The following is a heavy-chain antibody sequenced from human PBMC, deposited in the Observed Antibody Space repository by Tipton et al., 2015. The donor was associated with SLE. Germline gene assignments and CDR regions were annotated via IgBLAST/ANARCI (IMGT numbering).Heavy chain of an antibody. CDR1: GGSISSHY. V-gene: IGHV4-34*01. CDR2: INHSGST. CDR3: ARERYSSSRGWFDP. J-gene: IGHJ5*02. D-gene: IGHD6-6*01. Sequence: AGLVKPSETLSLTCTVSGGSISSHYWSWIRQPPGKGLEWIGEINHSGSTNYNPSLKSRVTISVDTSKNQFSLKLSSVTAADTAVYYCARERYSSSRGWFDPWGQGTLVTVSS.